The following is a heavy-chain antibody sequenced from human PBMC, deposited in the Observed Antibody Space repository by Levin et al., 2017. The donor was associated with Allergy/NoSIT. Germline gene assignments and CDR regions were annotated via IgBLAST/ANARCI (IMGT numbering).Heavy chain of an antibody. CDR3: ARHEEVRDSSGWYGAQSATHDAFDI. Sequence: NPSETLSLTCTVSGGSISSSSYYWGWIRQPPGKGLEWIGSIYYSGSTYYNPSLKSRVTISVDTSKNQFSLKLSSVTAADTAVYYCARHEEVRDSSGWYGAQSATHDAFDIWGQGTMVTVSS. D-gene: IGHD6-19*01. V-gene: IGHV4-39*01. CDR2: IYYSGST. J-gene: IGHJ3*02. CDR1: GGSISSSSYY.